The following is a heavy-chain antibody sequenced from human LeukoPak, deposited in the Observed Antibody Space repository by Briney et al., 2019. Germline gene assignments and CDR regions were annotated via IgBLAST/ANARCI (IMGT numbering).Heavy chain of an antibody. Sequence: PSQTLSLTCTVSGGSISSGDYYWSWIRQPPGKGLEWIGYIYYSGSTYYNPSLKSRDTISVDTSKNQFSLKLSSVTAADTAVYYCARWAGGTGDFDYWGQGTLVTVSS. CDR2: IYYSGST. V-gene: IGHV4-30-4*08. CDR3: ARWAGGTGDFDY. J-gene: IGHJ4*02. CDR1: GGSISSGDYY. D-gene: IGHD1/OR15-1a*01.